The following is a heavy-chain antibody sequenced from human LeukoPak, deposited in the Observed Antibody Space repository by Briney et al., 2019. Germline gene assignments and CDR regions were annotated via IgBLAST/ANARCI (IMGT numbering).Heavy chain of an antibody. CDR2: INHSGST. V-gene: IGHV4-34*01. CDR3: ARRLDV. Sequence: SETLSLTCAVYGGSFSGYYWTLIRQSPGKGLEWIGEINHSGSTNYNPSLKSRVTISVDTSKNQFSLRLASVTAADTAVHYCARRLDVWGQGTTVTISS. CDR1: GGSFSGYY. J-gene: IGHJ6*02.